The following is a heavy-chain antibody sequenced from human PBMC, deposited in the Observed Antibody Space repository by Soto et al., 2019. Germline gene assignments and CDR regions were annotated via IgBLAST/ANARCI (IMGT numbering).Heavy chain of an antibody. J-gene: IGHJ4*02. CDR2: IIPIFGTA. Sequence: EASVKVSCKASGCTFSSYAISWVRQAPGQGLEWMGGIIPIFGTANYAQKFQGRVTITADESTSTAYMELSSLRSEDTAVYYCARDQGSGFANYYFDYWGQGTLVTVSS. V-gene: IGHV1-69*13. CDR1: GCTFSSYA. CDR3: ARDQGSGFANYYFDY. D-gene: IGHD6-19*01.